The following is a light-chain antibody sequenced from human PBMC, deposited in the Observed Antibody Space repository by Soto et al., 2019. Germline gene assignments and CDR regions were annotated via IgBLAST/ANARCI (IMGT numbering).Light chain of an antibody. V-gene: IGKV3-15*01. J-gene: IGKJ1*01. CDR1: RSISST. CDR3: QQYNNWPPWT. Sequence: EIVMTQSPATLSVSPGERATLSCRASRSISSTVAWYQQKPGQAPRLLIHSASTRATGIPARFSGAGSGTEFTLAIGSLQSEDFAVYYCQQYNNWPPWTFGQGTKVDIK. CDR2: SAS.